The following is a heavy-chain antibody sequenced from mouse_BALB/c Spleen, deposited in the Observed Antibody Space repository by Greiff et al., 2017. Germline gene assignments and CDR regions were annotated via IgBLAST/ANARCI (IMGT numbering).Heavy chain of an antibody. Sequence: QVQLKESGAELVKPGASVKLSCKASGYTFTEYIIHWVKQRSGQGLEWIGWFYPGSGSIKYNEKFKDKATLTADKSSSTVYMELSRLTSEDSAVYFCARHEEEGGYLAWFAYWGQGTLVTVSA. J-gene: IGHJ3*01. D-gene: IGHD2-3*01. V-gene: IGHV1-62-2*01. CDR3: ARHEEEGGYLAWFAY. CDR2: FYPGSGSI. CDR1: GYTFTEYI.